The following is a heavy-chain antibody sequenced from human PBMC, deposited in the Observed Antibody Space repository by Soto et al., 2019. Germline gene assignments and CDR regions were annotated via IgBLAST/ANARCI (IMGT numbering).Heavy chain of an antibody. Sequence: GGSLRLSCAASGFTVSSNYMSWVRQAPGKGLEWVSVIYSGGSTYYADSVKGRFTISRDNSKNTLYLQMNSLRAEDTAVYYCARYLSIAVAGTIDYYYYGMDVWGQGTTVTVSS. D-gene: IGHD6-19*01. CDR3: ARYLSIAVAGTIDYYYYGMDV. CDR1: GFTVSSNY. V-gene: IGHV3-53*01. J-gene: IGHJ6*02. CDR2: IYSGGST.